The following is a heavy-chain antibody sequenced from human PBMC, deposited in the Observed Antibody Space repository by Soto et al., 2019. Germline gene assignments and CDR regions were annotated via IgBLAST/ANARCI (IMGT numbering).Heavy chain of an antibody. J-gene: IGHJ6*02. Sequence: PSETLSLTCAVSGGSISSGGYSWSWIRQPPGKGLEWIGYIYHSGSTYYNPSLKSRVTISVDRSKNHFSLKLSSVTAADTAVYFCARDRNYYGMDVWGQGTTVTVSS. CDR1: GGSISSGGYS. CDR2: IYHSGST. V-gene: IGHV4-30-2*01. CDR3: ARDRNYYGMDV.